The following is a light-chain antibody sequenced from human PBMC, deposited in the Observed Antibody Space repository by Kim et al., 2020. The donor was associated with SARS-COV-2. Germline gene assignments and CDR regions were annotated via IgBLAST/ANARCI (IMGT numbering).Light chain of an antibody. CDR1: ELGDKY. V-gene: IGLV3-1*01. CDR3: QAWDSSTVV. CDR2: QDG. Sequence: ASPVQTASVSCSGEELGDKYASWYQQKPGQSPVLVIYQDGKRPTGIPERFSGSNSGNTATLTISGTQAMDEADYYCQAWDSSTVVFGGGTKLTVL. J-gene: IGLJ2*01.